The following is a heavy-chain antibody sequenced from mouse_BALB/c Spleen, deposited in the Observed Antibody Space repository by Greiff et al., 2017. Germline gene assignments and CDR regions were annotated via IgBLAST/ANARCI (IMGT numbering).Heavy chain of an antibody. CDR3: ARKNLLWAMDY. CDR1: GYSITSDYA. Sequence: EVQGVESGPGLVKPSQSLSLTCTVTGYSITSDYAWNWIRQFPGNKLEWMGYISYSGSTSYNPSLKSRISITRDTSKNQFFLQLNSVTTEDTATYYCARKNLLWAMDYWGQGTSVTVSS. D-gene: IGHD2-10*01. CDR2: ISYSGST. J-gene: IGHJ4*01. V-gene: IGHV3-2*02.